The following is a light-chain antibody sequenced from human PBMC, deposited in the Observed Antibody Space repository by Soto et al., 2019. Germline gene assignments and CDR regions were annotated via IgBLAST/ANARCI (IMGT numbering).Light chain of an antibody. V-gene: IGLV2-14*01. Sequence: QSVLTQPASVSGSPGQTITISCTGSTSDIGKYKFVSWYQQHPGKAPRLIIYEVSVRPSGISNRFSGSKSDNTASLSISGLQADDEADYFCTSYTPNGRLFGGGTKLTVL. J-gene: IGLJ3*02. CDR1: TSDIGKYKF. CDR3: TSYTPNGRL. CDR2: EVS.